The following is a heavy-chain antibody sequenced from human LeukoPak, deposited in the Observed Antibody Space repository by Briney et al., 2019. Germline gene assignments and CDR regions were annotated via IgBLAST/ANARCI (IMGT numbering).Heavy chain of an antibody. D-gene: IGHD6-13*01. J-gene: IGHJ6*02. Sequence: PGRSLRLSCAASGFTFSSYEMNWVRQAPGKGLEWVSYISSSGSTIYYADSVKGRFTITRDNAKNSLYLQMNSLRAEDTAVYYCAGTSSSSWYDGYYYGMDVWGQGTTVTVSS. CDR1: GFTFSSYE. CDR2: ISSSGSTI. CDR3: AGTSSSSWYDGYYYGMDV. V-gene: IGHV3-48*03.